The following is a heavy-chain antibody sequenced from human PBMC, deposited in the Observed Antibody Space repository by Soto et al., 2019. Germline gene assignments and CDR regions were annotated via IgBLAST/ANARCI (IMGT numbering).Heavy chain of an antibody. D-gene: IGHD3-22*01. CDR1: GFTFSSYT. CDR3: AKSPTMTTKVVES. V-gene: IGHV3-23*01. CDR2: IYGSDDST. Sequence: EVQLLESGGDLVQPGGSLRLSCVASGFTFSSYTMTWVRQAPGKGLEWVSVIYGSDDSTYYADSVKGRFTISRDNSKNTLYLKMISLRADDTAVYYCAKSPTMTTKVVESWGQGTLVTVSS. J-gene: IGHJ4*02.